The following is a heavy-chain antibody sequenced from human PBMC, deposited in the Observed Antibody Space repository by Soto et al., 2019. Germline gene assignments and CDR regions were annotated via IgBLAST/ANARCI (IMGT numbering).Heavy chain of an antibody. Sequence: SGPTLVNPTHTLTLTCTFSGFSLSTSAMCVSWLRQPPGKALEWLALIDWDDDKYYSTSLRTRLTISKDTSKNQVVLTMTNMDPVDTATYYCARIQGTRMAPTDYWGQGTLVTVSS. CDR1: GFSLSTSAMC. D-gene: IGHD5-12*01. V-gene: IGHV2-70*01. J-gene: IGHJ4*02. CDR2: IDWDDDK. CDR3: ARIQGTRMAPTDY.